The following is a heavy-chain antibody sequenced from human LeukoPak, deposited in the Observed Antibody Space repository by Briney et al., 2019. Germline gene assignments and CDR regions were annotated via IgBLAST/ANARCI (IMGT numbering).Heavy chain of an antibody. Sequence: TSETLSLTCTVSGGSIGSYYWSWIRQPPGKGLEWIGYIYYSGSTNYNPSLKSRVTISVDTSKNQFSLKLSSVTAADTAVYYCARAQRGYSYGLYFDYWGQGTLVTVSS. CDR1: GGSIGSYY. CDR3: ARAQRGYSYGLYFDY. CDR2: IYYSGST. J-gene: IGHJ4*02. V-gene: IGHV4-59*01. D-gene: IGHD5-18*01.